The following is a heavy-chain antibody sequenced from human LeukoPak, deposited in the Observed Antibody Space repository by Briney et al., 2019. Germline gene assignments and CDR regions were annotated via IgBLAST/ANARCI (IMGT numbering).Heavy chain of an antibody. Sequence: ASAKVSCKAPGYTFTSYEINSVRQATGQGPEWMGWMNPNSGNTGYAQKSQGRVTMTRNTSISTAYMELSSLRSEDTAVYYCARGGGLLRFEPFDYWGQGTLVTVSS. CDR3: ARGGGLLRFEPFDY. CDR1: GYTFTSYE. D-gene: IGHD3-3*01. CDR2: MNPNSGNT. V-gene: IGHV1-8*01. J-gene: IGHJ4*02.